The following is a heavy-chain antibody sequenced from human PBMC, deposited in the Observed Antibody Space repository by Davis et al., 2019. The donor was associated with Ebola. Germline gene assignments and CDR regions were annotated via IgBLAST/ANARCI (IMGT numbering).Heavy chain of an antibody. J-gene: IGHJ5*02. CDR1: GFTFNKYE. CDR3: AKAPDSGSYYWFDP. CDR2: IAKDGSTT. Sequence: HTGGSLRLSCAASGFTFNKYEMNWVRQAPGKGLVWVSDIAKDGSTTYYADSVKGRFTISRDNAKNTLYLQMNSLRAEDTAVYYCAKAPDSGSYYWFDPWGQGTLVTVSS. V-gene: IGHV3-74*01. D-gene: IGHD1-26*01.